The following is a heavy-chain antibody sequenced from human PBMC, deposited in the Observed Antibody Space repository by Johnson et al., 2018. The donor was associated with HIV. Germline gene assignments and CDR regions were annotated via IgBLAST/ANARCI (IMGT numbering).Heavy chain of an antibody. J-gene: IGHJ3*02. CDR3: ASGYNDAFDI. CDR2: ISYDGSNK. Sequence: QMLLVESGGGVVQPGRSLRLSCAASGFTFSSYAMHWVRQAPGKGLEWVAVISYDGSNKYYADSVKGRFTISRDNSKNTLYLQMNSLRAEDTAAYSCASGYNDAFDIWGQGTMVTVSS. V-gene: IGHV3-30*04. CDR1: GFTFSSYA. D-gene: IGHD5-24*01.